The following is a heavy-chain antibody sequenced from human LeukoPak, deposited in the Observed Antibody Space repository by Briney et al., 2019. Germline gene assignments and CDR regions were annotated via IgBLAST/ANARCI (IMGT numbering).Heavy chain of an antibody. J-gene: IGHJ3*02. Sequence: SETLSLTCTVSGGSISSYYWSWIRQPPGKGLEWIGEINHSGSTNYNPSLKSRVTISVDTSKNQFSLKLSSVTAADTAVYYCARVGSSWYRDAFDIWGQGTMVTVSS. CDR1: GGSISSYY. V-gene: IGHV4-34*01. D-gene: IGHD6-13*01. CDR2: INHSGST. CDR3: ARVGSSWYRDAFDI.